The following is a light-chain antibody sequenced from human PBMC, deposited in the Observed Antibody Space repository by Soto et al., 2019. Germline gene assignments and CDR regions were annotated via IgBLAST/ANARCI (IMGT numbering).Light chain of an antibody. V-gene: IGKV1-5*03. Sequence: DIQMTQAHSTFLASVEDKVPITSRAILRLRGWLAGHQQKPGKAPKVLIYKASSLESGVPSRFSGSGPGTEFTLTISSLQPDDFATYYCQQYNSYPITFGQGTRLEIK. J-gene: IGKJ5*01. CDR2: KAS. CDR3: QQYNSYPIT. CDR1: LRLRGW.